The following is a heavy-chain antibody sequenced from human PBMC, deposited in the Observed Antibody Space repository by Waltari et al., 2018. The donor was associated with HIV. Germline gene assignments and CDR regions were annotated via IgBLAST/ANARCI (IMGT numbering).Heavy chain of an antibody. CDR2: INSDRNTT. Sequence: EGLMVESGGGVVQPGGSLRLSCEASGFIFSSYWMHWVRQPPGNGLVWVSRINSDRNTTTDADSVNGRFTISRDTAKNTLFLQMDSLRAEDTAVYFCVREYSSSRFFDYRGQGTLVTVSS. CDR3: VREYSSSRFFDY. CDR1: GFIFSSYW. V-gene: IGHV3-74*01. J-gene: IGHJ4*02. D-gene: IGHD6-13*01.